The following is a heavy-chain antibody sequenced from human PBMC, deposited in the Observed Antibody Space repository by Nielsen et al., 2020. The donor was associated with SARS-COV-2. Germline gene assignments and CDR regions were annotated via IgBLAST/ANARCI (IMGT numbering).Heavy chain of an antibody. CDR1: GGSISRYY. Sequence: SETLSPTCTVSGGSISRYYWSWIRQPPGKGLEWIGYIHDSGTTNYSPSLKSRVSISLDTSKNQFSLNLNSVTAADTAVYFCARDYYGDYLDGFDIWGQGTVVAVSS. CDR3: ARDYYGDYLDGFDI. D-gene: IGHD4-17*01. J-gene: IGHJ3*02. V-gene: IGHV4-59*01. CDR2: IHDSGTT.